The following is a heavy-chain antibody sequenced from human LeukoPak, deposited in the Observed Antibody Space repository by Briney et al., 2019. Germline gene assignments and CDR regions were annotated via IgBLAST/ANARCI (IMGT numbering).Heavy chain of an antibody. CDR1: GFTFSSYS. V-gene: IGHV3-21*01. D-gene: IGHD3-10*01. CDR3: VKVAKYYYGSETYYFFEQ. CDR2: ISSSSSYI. J-gene: IGHJ4*02. Sequence: GGSLRLSCAASGFTFSSYSMKWVRQAPGKGKGLEWVSSISSSSSYIYYADSLKGRFTISRDNAKNSLYLQMNSLRVEDTAIYYCVKVAKYYYGSETYYFFEQWGQGTPVTASS.